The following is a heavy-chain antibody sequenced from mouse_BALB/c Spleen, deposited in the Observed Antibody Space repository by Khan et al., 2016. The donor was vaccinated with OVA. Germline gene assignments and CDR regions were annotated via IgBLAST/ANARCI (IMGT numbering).Heavy chain of an antibody. CDR1: GFTFSSYG. CDR3: ARPPRSTLISAWFAY. Sequence: EVELVESGGDLVKPGGSLKLSCAASGFTFSSYGMSWVRQTPDKRLEWVATISSGGSYTYYPDSVKGRFTISRDNAKNTLYLQMSSLKSEDTAMYYCARPPRSTLISAWFAYWCQGTLVTVSA. CDR2: ISSGGSYT. V-gene: IGHV5-6*01. D-gene: IGHD2-4*01. J-gene: IGHJ3*01.